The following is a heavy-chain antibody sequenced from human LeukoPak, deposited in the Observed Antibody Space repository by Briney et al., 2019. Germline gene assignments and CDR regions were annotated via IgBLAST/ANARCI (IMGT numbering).Heavy chain of an antibody. CDR2: ISAYNGNT. Sequence: GASVKVSCKASGGTFSSYAISWVRQAPGQGLEWMGWISAYNGNTNYAQKLQGRVTMTTDTSTSTAYMELRSLRSDDTAVYYCARVWGSYDSSGYYLDYWGQGTLVTVSS. D-gene: IGHD3-22*01. J-gene: IGHJ4*02. V-gene: IGHV1-18*01. CDR3: ARVWGSYDSSGYYLDY. CDR1: GGTFSSYA.